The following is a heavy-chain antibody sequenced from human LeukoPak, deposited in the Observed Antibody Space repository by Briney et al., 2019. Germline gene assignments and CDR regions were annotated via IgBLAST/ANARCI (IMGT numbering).Heavy chain of an antibody. J-gene: IGHJ3*02. CDR1: GDPNNRGDDF. D-gene: IGHD6-13*01. V-gene: IGHV4-31*01. CDR2: SYYYVGT. Sequence: TSHTQSLTCTVAGDPNNRGDDFCTWIRQHPAKVLEWIGYSYYYVGTYYNPSLISQVTISADTSKNQFSQKLSSVTAAESAVYYCARDQGYSSSWYAQNAFDIWGQGTMVTVSS. CDR3: ARDQGYSSSWYAQNAFDI.